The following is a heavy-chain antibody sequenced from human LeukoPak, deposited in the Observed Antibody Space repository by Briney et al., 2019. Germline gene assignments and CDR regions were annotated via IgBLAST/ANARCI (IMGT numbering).Heavy chain of an antibody. CDR1: GYTFTSYY. V-gene: IGHV1-46*03. Sequence: GASVKVSCKAPGYTFTSYYMHWVRQAPGQGLEWMGIINPSGGSTSYAQKFQGRVTMTRDTSTSTVYMELSSLRSEDTAVYYCARDLIRYCSSTSCYEVGRWNNWFDPWGQGTLVTVSS. J-gene: IGHJ5*02. D-gene: IGHD2-2*01. CDR2: INPSGGST. CDR3: ARDLIRYCSSTSCYEVGRWNNWFDP.